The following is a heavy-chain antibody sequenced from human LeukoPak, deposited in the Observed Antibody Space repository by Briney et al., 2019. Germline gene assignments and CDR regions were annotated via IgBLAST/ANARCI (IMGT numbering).Heavy chain of an antibody. CDR2: IYHSGST. Sequence: SETLSLTCTVSSGSFSSSYWSWIRQPPGKGLEWIGYIYHSGSTYYNPSLKSRVTISVDRSKNQFSLKLSSVTAADTAVYYCARDSDYAIDYWGQGTLVTVSS. CDR3: ARDSDYAIDY. V-gene: IGHV4-59*12. D-gene: IGHD4-17*01. J-gene: IGHJ4*02. CDR1: SGSFSSSY.